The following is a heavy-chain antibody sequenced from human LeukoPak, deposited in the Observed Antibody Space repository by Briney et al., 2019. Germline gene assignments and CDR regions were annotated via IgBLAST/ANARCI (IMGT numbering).Heavy chain of an antibody. Sequence: ASVKVSCKASGYTFTSYYMHWVRQAPGQGLEWMGIINPSGGSTSYAQKFQGRVTMTRDTSTSTVYMELSSLRSEDTAVYYCATKGFYDFWSGYYKYFQHWGQGTLVTVSS. D-gene: IGHD3-3*01. CDR1: GYTFTSYY. CDR3: ATKGFYDFWSGYYKYFQH. CDR2: INPSGGST. V-gene: IGHV1-46*01. J-gene: IGHJ1*01.